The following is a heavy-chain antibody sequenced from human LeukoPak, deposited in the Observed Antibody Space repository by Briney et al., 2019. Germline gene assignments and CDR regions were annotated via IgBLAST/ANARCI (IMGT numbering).Heavy chain of an antibody. V-gene: IGHV3-7*03. D-gene: IGHD3-22*01. J-gene: IGHJ4*02. Sequence: GGSLRLSCAASGFTFNNYYMTWVRQAPGEGLEWVANINLDGSEINYLDSLTGRLTISRDIAKDSLYLQMNGLRAEDTAVYFCVRDRGYSTFNYWGQGTLVTVSS. CDR3: VRDRGYSTFNY. CDR2: INLDGSEI. CDR1: GFTFNNYY.